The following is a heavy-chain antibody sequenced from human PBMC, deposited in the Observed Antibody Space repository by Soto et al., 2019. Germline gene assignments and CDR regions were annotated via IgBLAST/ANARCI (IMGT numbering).Heavy chain of an antibody. J-gene: IGHJ4*02. Sequence: EVQLLESGGGLVQPGGSLRLSCAASGFPFGSYDMSWVRQAPGKGLEWVSVILGRSGATYYADSVEGRFTISRDNSQDTLFLQMNSLRVEDTAVYYCAKGAWLDDYGGQGTLVTVSA. CDR2: ILGRSGAT. CDR3: AKGAWLDDY. D-gene: IGHD6-19*01. CDR1: GFPFGSYD. V-gene: IGHV3-23*01.